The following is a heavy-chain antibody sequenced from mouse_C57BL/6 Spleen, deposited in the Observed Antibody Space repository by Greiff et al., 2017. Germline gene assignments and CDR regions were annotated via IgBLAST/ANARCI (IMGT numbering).Heavy chain of an antibody. Sequence: VQLQQPGAELVKPGASVKLSCKASGYTFTSYWMQWVKQRPGQDLEWIGEIDPSDTYTNYNQKFKGKATLTVDTSSSTAYMQLSSLTSEDSAVYYCATSDFDYWGQGTTLTVSS. CDR1: GYTFTSYW. CDR2: IDPSDTYT. J-gene: IGHJ2*01. CDR3: ATSDFDY. V-gene: IGHV1-50*01.